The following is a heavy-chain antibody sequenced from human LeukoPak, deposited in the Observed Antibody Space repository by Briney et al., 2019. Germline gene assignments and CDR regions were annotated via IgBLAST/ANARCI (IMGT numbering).Heavy chain of an antibody. CDR1: GGSISSYY. D-gene: IGHD3-22*01. Sequence: PSETLSLTCTVSGGSISSYYWSWIRQPPGKGLEWIGYIYYSGSTNYNPSLKSRVTISVDTSKNQFSLKLSSVTAADTAVYYCARENYYDSSGPREYFDLWSRGTLVTVSS. J-gene: IGHJ2*01. CDR3: ARENYYDSSGPREYFDL. CDR2: IYYSGST. V-gene: IGHV4-59*01.